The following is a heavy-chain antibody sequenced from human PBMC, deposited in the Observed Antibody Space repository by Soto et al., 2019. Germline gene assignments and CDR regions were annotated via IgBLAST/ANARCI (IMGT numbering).Heavy chain of an antibody. CDR2: IYYSGST. D-gene: IGHD2-21*01. Sequence: QVQLQESGPGLVKPSQTLSLTCTVSGGSISSGGYYWSWIRQHPGKGLEWIGYIYYSGSTYYNPSLKSRVTMSVETSKNQFSLKLSSVTAADTAVYYCAASCVGCGGFNYYGMDVWGQGTTVTVSS. J-gene: IGHJ6*02. V-gene: IGHV4-31*03. CDR3: AASCVGCGGFNYYGMDV. CDR1: GGSISSGGYY.